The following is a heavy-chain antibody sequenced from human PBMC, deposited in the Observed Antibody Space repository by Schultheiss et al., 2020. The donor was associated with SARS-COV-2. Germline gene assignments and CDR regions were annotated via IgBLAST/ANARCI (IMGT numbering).Heavy chain of an antibody. J-gene: IGHJ3*02. CDR2: IYYSGST. CDR1: GGSFSGYY. CDR3: ASGRSSSYHDAFDI. V-gene: IGHV4-59*08. Sequence: SETLSLTCAVYGGSFSGYYWSWIRQPPGKGLEWIGYIYYSGSTYYNPSLKSRVTISVDTSKNQFSLKLSSVTAADTAVYYCASGRSSSYHDAFDIWGQGTMVTVSS. D-gene: IGHD6-13*01.